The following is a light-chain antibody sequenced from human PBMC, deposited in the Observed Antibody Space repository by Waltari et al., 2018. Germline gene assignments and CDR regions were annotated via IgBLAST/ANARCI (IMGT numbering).Light chain of an antibody. Sequence: ELVFTQSPGTLSLSPGERATLSCRASESIGKYLAWYQPRPGQAPRLVMFHASNRATGIPDRFSGSGSGTDFSLTISRLEPEDFAVYYCQKYNRLPATFGQGTKVEIK. V-gene: IGKV3-20*01. CDR2: HAS. J-gene: IGKJ1*01. CDR3: QKYNRLPAT. CDR1: ESIGKY.